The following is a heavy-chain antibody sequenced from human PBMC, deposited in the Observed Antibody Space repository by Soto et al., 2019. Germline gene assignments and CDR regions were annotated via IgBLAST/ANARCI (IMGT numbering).Heavy chain of an antibody. D-gene: IGHD2-15*01. Sequence: QVLLVQSGTEVKEPGASVKVSCKASGYTFSAYGITWVRKAPGQGLEWMGWIRLSNGNTNYARKFQGRVTMTTDTTTSIAYNELRSLLADDTGLYYFPRPRCGGSGCYARFDCWGQGTLVTLSS. CDR1: GYTFSAYG. CDR2: IRLSNGNT. CDR3: PRPRCGGSGCYARFDC. J-gene: IGHJ4*02. V-gene: IGHV1-18*01.